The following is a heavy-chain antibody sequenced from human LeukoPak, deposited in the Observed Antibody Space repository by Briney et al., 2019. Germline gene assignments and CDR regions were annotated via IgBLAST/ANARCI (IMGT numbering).Heavy chain of an antibody. CDR2: IKQDGSEK. V-gene: IGHV3-7*05. D-gene: IGHD3-10*01. Sequence: SGGSLRLSCVASGFTFSNYWMTWVRQAPGKGLEWVANIKQDGSEKYFVDSVRGRFTISRDNAKDSLYLQMNSLRAEDTAVYYCVRGSLGIVVRGIAWAWFDPWGQGTLVTVSS. CDR1: GFTFSNYW. J-gene: IGHJ5*02. CDR3: VRGSLGIVVRGIAWAWFDP.